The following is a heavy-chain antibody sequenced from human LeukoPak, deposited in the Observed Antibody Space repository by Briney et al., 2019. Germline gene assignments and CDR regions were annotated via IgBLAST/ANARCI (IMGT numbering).Heavy chain of an antibody. V-gene: IGHV3-30*18. Sequence: GGSLRLSCAASGFTFSSYGMHWVRQAPGKGLEWVAVISYDGSNKYYADSVNGRFTISRDNSKYTLYLQMKSPRAEDTAGYYCAKVHYSDTSGMGGFDHWGQGTLVTVSS. CDR3: AKVHYSDTSGMGGFDH. CDR1: GFTFSSYG. CDR2: ISYDGSNK. D-gene: IGHD3-22*01. J-gene: IGHJ4*02.